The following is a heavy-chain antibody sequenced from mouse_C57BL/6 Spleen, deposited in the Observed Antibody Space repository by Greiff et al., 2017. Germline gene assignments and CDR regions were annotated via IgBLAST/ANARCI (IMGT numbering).Heavy chain of an antibody. J-gene: IGHJ2*01. CDR3: AREGDWNYDFDY. CDR1: GYTFTSYW. D-gene: IGHD1-1*01. Sequence: QVQLQQPGAELVKPGASVKMSCKASGYTFTSYWITWVKQRPGQGLEWIGDIYPGSGSTNYNEKFKSKATLTVDTSSSTAYMQLSSLTSEDSAVYYCAREGDWNYDFDYWGQGTTLTVSS. CDR2: IYPGSGST. V-gene: IGHV1-55*01.